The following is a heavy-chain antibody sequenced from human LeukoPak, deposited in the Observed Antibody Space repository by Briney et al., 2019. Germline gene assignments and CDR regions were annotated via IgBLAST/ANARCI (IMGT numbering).Heavy chain of an antibody. CDR1: GFTFSSYA. V-gene: IGHV3-30*04. Sequence: GGSLRLSCAASGFTFSSYAMHWVRQAPGKGLEWVAVISYDGSNKYYADSVKGRFTISRDNSKNTLYLQMNSLRVEDTAVYYCARTPYYYDSSGLHYYFDYWGQGTLVTVSS. J-gene: IGHJ4*02. CDR3: ARTPYYYDSSGLHYYFDY. D-gene: IGHD3-22*01. CDR2: ISYDGSNK.